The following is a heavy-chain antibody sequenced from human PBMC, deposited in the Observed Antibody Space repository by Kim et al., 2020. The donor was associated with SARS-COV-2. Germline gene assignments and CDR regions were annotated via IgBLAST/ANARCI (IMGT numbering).Heavy chain of an antibody. V-gene: IGHV4-30-2*01. Sequence: NPSLKSRVTISVDRSKNQFSLKLSSVTAADTAVYYCARAHEYSSSWYFDYWGQGTLVTVSS. D-gene: IGHD6-13*01. J-gene: IGHJ4*02. CDR3: ARAHEYSSSWYFDY.